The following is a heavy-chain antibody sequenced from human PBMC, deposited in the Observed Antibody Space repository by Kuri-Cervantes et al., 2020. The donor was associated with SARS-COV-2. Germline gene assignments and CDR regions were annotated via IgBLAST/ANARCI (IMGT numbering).Heavy chain of an antibody. CDR1: GFTFSSYW. J-gene: IGHJ4*02. V-gene: IGHV3-7*01. Sequence: LSLTCAASGFTFSSYWMSWVRQAPGKGLEWVANIKQDGSEKYYVDSVKGRFTISRDNTESSLYLQMNSLRAEDTAVYYCVCDTNRVKVYWGQGTLVTVSS. CDR3: VCDTNRVKVY. D-gene: IGHD5-18*01. CDR2: IKQDGSEK.